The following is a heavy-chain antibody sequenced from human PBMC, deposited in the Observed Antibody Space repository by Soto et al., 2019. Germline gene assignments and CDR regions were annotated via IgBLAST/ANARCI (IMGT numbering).Heavy chain of an antibody. CDR3: AREYSSSWYRWVTPVASRRAYYYGMDV. D-gene: IGHD6-13*01. Sequence: GGSLRLSCAASGFTFSSYSMNWGRQAPGKGLEWVSSISSSSSYIYYADSVKGRFTISRDNAKNSLYLQMNSLRAEDTAVYYCAREYSSSWYRWVTPVASRRAYYYGMDVWGQGTTVTVSS. V-gene: IGHV3-21*01. CDR1: GFTFSSYS. J-gene: IGHJ6*02. CDR2: ISSSSSYI.